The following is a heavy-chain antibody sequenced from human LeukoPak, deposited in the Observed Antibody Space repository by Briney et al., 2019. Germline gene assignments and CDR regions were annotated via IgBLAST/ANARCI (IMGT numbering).Heavy chain of an antibody. J-gene: IGHJ4*02. V-gene: IGHV3-30*04. CDR1: GFTFSSYA. Sequence: GGSLRLSCAASGFTFSSYAMHWVRQAPGKGLEWVAVISYDGSNKYYADSVKGRFTISRDNSKNTLYLQMNSLRAEDTAVCYCASTHFFGVVPLDYWGQGTLVTVSS. CDR3: ASTHFFGVVPLDY. CDR2: ISYDGSNK. D-gene: IGHD3-3*01.